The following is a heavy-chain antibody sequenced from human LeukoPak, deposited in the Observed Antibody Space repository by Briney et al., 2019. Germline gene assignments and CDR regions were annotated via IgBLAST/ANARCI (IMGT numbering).Heavy chain of an antibody. D-gene: IGHD3-22*01. CDR1: GFTFSSYS. J-gene: IGHJ4*02. Sequence: KAGGSLRLSCAASGFTFSSYSMNWVRQAPGKGLEWVSSISSSSSYIYYADSVKGRFTISRDNAKNSLYLQMNSLRAEDTAVYYCAREGGYYDSNGNFDYWGQGTLVTVSS. V-gene: IGHV3-21*01. CDR2: ISSSSSYI. CDR3: AREGGYYDSNGNFDY.